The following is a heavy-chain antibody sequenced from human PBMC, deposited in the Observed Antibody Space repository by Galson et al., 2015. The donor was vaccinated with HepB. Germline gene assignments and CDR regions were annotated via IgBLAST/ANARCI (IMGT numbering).Heavy chain of an antibody. CDR1: GFTFSSYA. V-gene: IGHV3-30-3*01. CDR3: ARGEYDYGDSLGVCIDY. D-gene: IGHD4-17*01. J-gene: IGHJ4*02. CDR2: ISYDGSNK. Sequence: SLRLSCAASGFTFSSYAMHWVRQAPGKGLEWVAVISYDGSNKYYADSVKGRFTISRDNSKNTLYLQMNSLRAEDTAVYYCARGEYDYGDSLGVCIDYWGQGTLVTVSS.